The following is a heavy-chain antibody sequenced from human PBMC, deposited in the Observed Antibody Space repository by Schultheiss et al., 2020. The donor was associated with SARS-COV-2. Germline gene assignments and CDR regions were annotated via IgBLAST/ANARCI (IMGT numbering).Heavy chain of an antibody. CDR1: GFTFSSYG. V-gene: IGHV3-23*01. CDR3: ARAALGYCSSTSCYFSLNV. Sequence: GGSLRLSCAASGFTFSSYGMHWVRQAPGKGLEWVSAISGSGGSTYYADSVKGRFTISRDNSKNTLYLQMSSLRAEDTAVYYCARAALGYCSSTSCYFSLNVWGKGTTVTVSS. D-gene: IGHD2-2*01. J-gene: IGHJ6*04. CDR2: ISGSGGST.